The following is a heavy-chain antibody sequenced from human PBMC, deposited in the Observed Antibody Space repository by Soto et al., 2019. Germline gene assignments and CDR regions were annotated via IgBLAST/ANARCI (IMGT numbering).Heavy chain of an antibody. J-gene: IGHJ4*02. D-gene: IGHD3-10*01. CDR3: ARGGSALNRAVMYYFDN. V-gene: IGHV1-3*01. CDR1: GYAFAAYA. CDR2: INAANGNT. Sequence: QVQLVQSGAEVKKPGASVRISCKASGYAFAAYAIQWVRQAPGQGLEWMGWINAANGNTKIAQNFQGTVSFTRDISPKTAFMDLNHVTSEDSAVYCRARGGSALNRAVMYYFDNWGQGTPLTVSS.